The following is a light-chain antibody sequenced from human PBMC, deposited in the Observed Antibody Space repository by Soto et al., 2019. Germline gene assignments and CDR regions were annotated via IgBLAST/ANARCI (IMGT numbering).Light chain of an antibody. V-gene: IGKV1-5*01. CDR3: QQSWT. J-gene: IGKJ1*01. CDR2: DAS. CDR1: QTISNW. Sequence: DIQMTPSPSTLSASIGYRVTITCRASQTISNWLAWYQQKPGKAPKVLIHDASRLESGVPSRFSGSGSGTEFTLTINNLQPDDFAIYYCQQSWTFGQGNKGDIK.